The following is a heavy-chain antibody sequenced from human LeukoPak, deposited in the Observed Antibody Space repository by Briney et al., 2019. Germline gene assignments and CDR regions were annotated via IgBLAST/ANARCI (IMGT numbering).Heavy chain of an antibody. Sequence: SQTLSLTCTVSGGSISIGGFYWSWIRQPPGKGLEWIGEIYHSGSANYNPSLKSRVTISVDKSKNQFSLKLSSVTAADTAVYYCAARWDSSGWYGWGQGTLVTVSS. D-gene: IGHD6-19*01. CDR3: AARWDSSGWYG. CDR1: GGSISIGGFY. J-gene: IGHJ4*02. V-gene: IGHV4-30-2*01. CDR2: IYHSGSA.